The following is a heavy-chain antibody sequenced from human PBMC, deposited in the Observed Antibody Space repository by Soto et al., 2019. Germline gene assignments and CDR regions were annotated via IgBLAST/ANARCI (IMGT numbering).Heavy chain of an antibody. Sequence: SETLSLTCGVSGGTVASSHWWSWVHQSPGRGLEWIGNVYHTGDTNFNPSLQSRVTFSVDKSNNQFSLRLTSVTAADTAVYFCAREIVTAGGNNYFDPWGPGTLVTVS. CDR1: GGTVASSHW. D-gene: IGHD2-21*02. CDR3: AREIVTAGGNNYFDP. V-gene: IGHV4-4*02. J-gene: IGHJ5*02. CDR2: VYHTGDT.